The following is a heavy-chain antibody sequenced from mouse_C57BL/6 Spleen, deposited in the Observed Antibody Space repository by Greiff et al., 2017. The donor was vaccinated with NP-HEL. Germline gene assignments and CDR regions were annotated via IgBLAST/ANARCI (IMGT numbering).Heavy chain of an antibody. CDR3: ARNPLTTVVAHWYFDV. D-gene: IGHD1-1*01. Sequence: QVQLKQSGPGLVQPSQSLSIPCTVSGFSLTSYGVHWVRQSPGKGLEWLGVIWSGGSTDYNAAFISRLSISKDNSKSQVFFKMNSLQADDTAIYYCARNPLTTVVAHWYFDVWGTGTTVTVSS. V-gene: IGHV2-2*01. CDR2: IWSGGST. J-gene: IGHJ1*03. CDR1: GFSLTSYG.